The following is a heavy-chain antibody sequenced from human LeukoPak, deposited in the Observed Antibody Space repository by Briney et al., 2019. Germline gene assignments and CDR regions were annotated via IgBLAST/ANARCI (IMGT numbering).Heavy chain of an antibody. CDR1: GGSISSYY. D-gene: IGHD6-6*01. CDR2: IYYSGST. CDR3: ARDRVFEHSSSSNYYYGMDV. J-gene: IGHJ6*02. V-gene: IGHV4-59*01. Sequence: SETLSLTCTVSGGSISSYYWSWIRQPPGKGLEWIGYIYYSGSTNYNPSLKSRVTISVDTSKNQFSLKLSSVTAADTAVYYCARDRVFEHSSSSNYYYGMDVWGQGTTVTVSS.